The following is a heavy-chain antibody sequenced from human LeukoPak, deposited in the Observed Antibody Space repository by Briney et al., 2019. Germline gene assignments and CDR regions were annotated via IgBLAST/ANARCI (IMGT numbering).Heavy chain of an antibody. CDR1: GYTFTSYY. Sequence: GASVKVSCKASGYTFTSYYMHWVRQAPGQGLEWMGIINPSGGSTSYAQKFQGRVTMTRDTSTSTVYMELSSLRSDDTAVYYCARDRGRGDYGDYSNWFDPWGQGTLVTVSS. V-gene: IGHV1-46*01. D-gene: IGHD4-17*01. CDR2: INPSGGST. CDR3: ARDRGRGDYGDYSNWFDP. J-gene: IGHJ5*02.